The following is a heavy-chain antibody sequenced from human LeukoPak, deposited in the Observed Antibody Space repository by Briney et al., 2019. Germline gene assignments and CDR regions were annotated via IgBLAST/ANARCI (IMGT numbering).Heavy chain of an antibody. CDR1: GGSISSGSYY. CDR3: ARLPAGAVAGIFDY. Sequence: SETLSLTCTVSGGSISSGSYYWSWIRQPAGKGLEWIGRIYTSGSTNYNPSLKSRVTISVDTSKNQFSLKLSSVTAADTAVYYCARLPAGAVAGIFDYWGQGTLVTVSS. V-gene: IGHV4-61*02. D-gene: IGHD6-19*01. J-gene: IGHJ4*02. CDR2: IYTSGST.